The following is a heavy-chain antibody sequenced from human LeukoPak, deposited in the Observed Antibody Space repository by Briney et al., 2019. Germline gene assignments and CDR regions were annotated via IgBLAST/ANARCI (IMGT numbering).Heavy chain of an antibody. CDR2: IYYSGST. CDR1: GGSISSGDYY. D-gene: IGHD3-10*01. Sequence: PSQTLSLTCTVSGGSISSGDYYWSWIRQPPGKGLEWIGYIYYSGSTYYNPSLKSRVTISVDTSKNQFSPKLSSVTAADTAVYYCARGPVYYGSGSYYPEYYFDYWGQGTLDTVSS. J-gene: IGHJ4*02. V-gene: IGHV4-30-4*08. CDR3: ARGPVYYGSGSYYPEYYFDY.